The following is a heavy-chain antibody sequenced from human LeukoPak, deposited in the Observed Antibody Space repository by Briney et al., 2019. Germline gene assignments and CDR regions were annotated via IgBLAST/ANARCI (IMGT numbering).Heavy chain of an antibody. J-gene: IGHJ6*04. V-gene: IGHV1-69*13. Sequence: SVKVSCKASGGTFSSYAFSWVRQAPGQGLEWLGGIIPIFGTANYAQKFQGRVTITADESTSTAYMELSSLRSEDTAVYYCARRLLGYCSSTSCYMYYGMDVWGKGTTVTVSS. CDR3: ARRLLGYCSSTSCYMYYGMDV. CDR1: GGTFSSYA. D-gene: IGHD2-2*02. CDR2: IIPIFGTA.